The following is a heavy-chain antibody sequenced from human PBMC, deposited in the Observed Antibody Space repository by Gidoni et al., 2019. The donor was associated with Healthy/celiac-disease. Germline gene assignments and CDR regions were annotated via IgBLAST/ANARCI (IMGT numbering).Heavy chain of an antibody. Sequence: EVQLVEAGGGLVQPGGSLGLSCAASGFTLSRYWMSWVRPGPGKGLEWVANIKQDGSEKYYVDSVKGRFTISRDNAKNSLYLQMNSLRAEDTAVYYCARAFRDDSSGYDAFDIWGQGTMVTVSS. V-gene: IGHV3-7*01. J-gene: IGHJ3*02. CDR3: ARAFRDDSSGYDAFDI. CDR2: IKQDGSEK. D-gene: IGHD3-22*01. CDR1: GFTLSRYW.